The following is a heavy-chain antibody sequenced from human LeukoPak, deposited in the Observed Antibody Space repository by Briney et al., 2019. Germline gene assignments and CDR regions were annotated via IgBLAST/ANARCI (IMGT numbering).Heavy chain of an antibody. CDR3: ARRGRGYNLYYFDY. Sequence: SETPSLTCTVSGGSISSYYWSWIRQPPGKGLEWIGYIYTSGSTNYNPSLKSRVTISVDTSKNQFSLKLSSVTAADTAVYYCARRGRGYNLYYFDYWGQGTLVTVSS. CDR1: GGSISSYY. CDR2: IYTSGST. J-gene: IGHJ4*02. D-gene: IGHD5-24*01. V-gene: IGHV4-4*09.